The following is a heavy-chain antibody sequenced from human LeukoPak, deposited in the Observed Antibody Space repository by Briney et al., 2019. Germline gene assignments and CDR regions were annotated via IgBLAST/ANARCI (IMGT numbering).Heavy chain of an antibody. CDR3: ARVLAGSNRQLDQ. CDR1: GFTFSKYW. D-gene: IGHD3-9*01. CDR2: INNDGSST. V-gene: IGHV3-74*01. Sequence: GGSLRLSCAASGFTFSKYWMHWVRQVPGKGLVWVSRINNDGSSTSYADSVKGRFTISRDNAKNTLYLQMNSLRDDDTAVYYCARVLAGSNRQLDQWGQGVLVIVSS. J-gene: IGHJ4*02.